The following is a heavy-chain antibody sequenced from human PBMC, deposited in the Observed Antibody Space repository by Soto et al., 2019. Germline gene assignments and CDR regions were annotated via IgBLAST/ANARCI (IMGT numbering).Heavy chain of an antibody. V-gene: IGHV2-70*01. Sequence: SGPTLVNPTQTLTLTCTFSGFSLSTSGMCVSWIRQPPGKALEWLALIDWDDDKYYSTSLKTRLTISKDTSKNQVVLTMTNMDPVDTASYYCARSLAPSAWFDPWGQGTLVTVSS. J-gene: IGHJ5*02. CDR2: IDWDDDK. CDR3: ARSLAPSAWFDP. CDR1: GFSLSTSGMC.